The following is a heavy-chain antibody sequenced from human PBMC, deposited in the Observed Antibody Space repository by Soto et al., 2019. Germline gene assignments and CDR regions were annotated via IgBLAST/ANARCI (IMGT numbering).Heavy chain of an antibody. CDR1: GGTFSSHA. Sequence: SVKVSCKASGGTFSSHAISWVRQAPGQGLEWMGWIIPFFKATNYAQKFQGRVTITADDSTSTAYMDLYSLRSEDTAVYYCARDVALNHCDGTFSYYGMDVWGQGTTVTVSS. V-gene: IGHV1-69*13. J-gene: IGHJ6*02. CDR3: ARDVALNHCDGTFSYYGMDV. CDR2: IIPFFKAT. D-gene: IGHD2-21*01.